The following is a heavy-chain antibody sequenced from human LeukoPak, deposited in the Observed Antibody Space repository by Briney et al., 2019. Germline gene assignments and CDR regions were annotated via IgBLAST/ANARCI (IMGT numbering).Heavy chain of an antibody. J-gene: IGHJ3*02. V-gene: IGHV1-46*01. CDR3: ARSSMITFGGVIVNDAFDI. CDR1: GYTFTSYY. D-gene: IGHD3-16*02. CDR2: INPSGGST. Sequence: ASVKVSCKASGYTFTSYYMHWVRQAPGQGLEWMGIINPSGGSTSYAQKFQGRVTMTRDMSTSTVYMELSSLRSEDTAVYYCARSSMITFGGVIVNDAFDIWGQGTMVTVSS.